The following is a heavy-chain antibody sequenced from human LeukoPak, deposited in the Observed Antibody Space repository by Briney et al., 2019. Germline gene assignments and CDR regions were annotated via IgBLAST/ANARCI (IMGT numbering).Heavy chain of an antibody. V-gene: IGHV3-23*01. CDR3: AKAVAYYYDSSGSN. Sequence: GGSLRLSCAASGFTFSSYAMSWVRQASGKGLEWVSAISGSGGSTYYADSVKGRFTISRDNSKNTLYLQMNSLRAEDTAVYYCAKAVAYYYDSSGSNWGQGTLVTVSS. CDR2: ISGSGGST. D-gene: IGHD3-22*01. CDR1: GFTFSSYA. J-gene: IGHJ4*02.